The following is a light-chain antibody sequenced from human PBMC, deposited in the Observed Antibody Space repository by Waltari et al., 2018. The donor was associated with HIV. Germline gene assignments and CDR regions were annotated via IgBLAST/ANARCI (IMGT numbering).Light chain of an antibody. J-gene: IGLJ3*02. Sequence: QSVLTQPPSVSGAPGQRVTISCTGSSSNIGAGYDVHWYQQLPGTAPKLLIYGNNMRPSGSPDRFSGSKSGTSASLAITGLQAEDEADYYCQSYDSSLSGWVFGGGTKLTVL. CDR1: SSNIGAGYD. V-gene: IGLV1-40*01. CDR2: GNN. CDR3: QSYDSSLSGWV.